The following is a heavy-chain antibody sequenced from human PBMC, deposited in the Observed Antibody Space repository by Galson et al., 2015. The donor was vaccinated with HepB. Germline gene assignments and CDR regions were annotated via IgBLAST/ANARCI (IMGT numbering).Heavy chain of an antibody. D-gene: IGHD4-17*01. CDR2: MNPNSGNT. Sequence: SVTVSCKASGSTFTSYDINWVRQATGQGLEWMGWMNPNSGNTGYAQKFQGRVTTTRNTSISTAYMELSSLRSEDTAVYYFAKDLGGGDYSDYYFDYWGQGTLVTVSS. CDR1: GSTFTSYD. J-gene: IGHJ4*02. CDR3: AKDLGGGDYSDYYFDY. V-gene: IGHV1-8*01.